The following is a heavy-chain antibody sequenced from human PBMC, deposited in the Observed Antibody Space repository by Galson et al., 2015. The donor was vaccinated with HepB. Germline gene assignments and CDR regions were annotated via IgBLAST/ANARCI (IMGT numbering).Heavy chain of an antibody. J-gene: IGHJ1*01. CDR3: VKGAYCSSTSCSPQH. CDR1: GFTFDDYG. D-gene: IGHD2-2*01. CDR2: ISSNGGST. Sequence: SLRLSCAASGFTFDDYGMSWVRQAPGKGLEYVSAISSNGGSTYYADSVKGRFTISRDNSKNTLYPQMSSLRAEDTAVYYCVKGAYCSSTSCSPQHWGQGTLVTVSS. V-gene: IGHV3-64D*06.